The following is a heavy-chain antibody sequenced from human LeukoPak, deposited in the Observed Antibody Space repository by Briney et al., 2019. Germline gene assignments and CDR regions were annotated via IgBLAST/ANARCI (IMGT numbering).Heavy chain of an antibody. CDR2: IYPGDSNT. Sequence: KAGESLKISCKCSGYSFTSYWLGWVRQMPGKGLEWIGIIYPGDSNTRYSPSFEGQDTISADKSISTAYLQWSSLKASDTAMYYCGRLTSIVAPTPYWGQGTLVTVSS. V-gene: IGHV5-51*01. J-gene: IGHJ4*02. CDR3: GRLTSIVAPTPY. CDR1: GYSFTSYW. D-gene: IGHD5-12*01.